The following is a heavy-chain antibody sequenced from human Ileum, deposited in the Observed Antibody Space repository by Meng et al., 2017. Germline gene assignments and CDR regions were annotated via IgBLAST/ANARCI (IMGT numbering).Heavy chain of an antibody. D-gene: IGHD2-8*01. CDR3: ARAPKYCTNAVCSRPLDS. CDR1: GGSISSGDYY. Sequence: QVQLQESGPRLVQPSQPLSLTCTVSGGSISSGDYYWSWVRQSPGKGPEWIGYIYSNGNTYSNPSLRGRLMISIDTSKNQFSLKLSSVTAADTAVYYCARAPKYCTNAVCSRPLDSWGQGTLVTVSS. J-gene: IGHJ4*02. V-gene: IGHV4-30-4*01. CDR2: IYSNGNT.